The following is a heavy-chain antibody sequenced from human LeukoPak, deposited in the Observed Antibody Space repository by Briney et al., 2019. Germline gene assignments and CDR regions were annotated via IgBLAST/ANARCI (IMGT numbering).Heavy chain of an antibody. D-gene: IGHD3-9*01. V-gene: IGHV1-2*02. CDR1: GYTFTGYY. J-gene: IGHJ5*02. CDR2: INPNSGGT. Sequence: GASVKVSCKASGYTFTGYYMHWVRQAPGQGLEWMGWINPNSGGTNYAQKFQGRVTMTRDTSISTAYMELSRLRSDDTAVYYCAREWINFDSMGNWFDPWGQGTLVTVSS. CDR3: AREWINFDSMGNWFDP.